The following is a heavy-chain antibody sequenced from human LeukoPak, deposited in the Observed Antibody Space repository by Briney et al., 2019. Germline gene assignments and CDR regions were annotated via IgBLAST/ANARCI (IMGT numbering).Heavy chain of an antibody. CDR2: INHSGST. V-gene: IGHV4-34*01. D-gene: IGHD2-15*01. Sequence: PETLSLTSAVHGESFSGYYWSWIRQPPGKGLEWIGEINHSGSTNYNPSLKSRVTISVDTSKNQFSLKLSSVTAAETAVYYCATGAATWEYYFDYWGQGTLVTVSS. J-gene: IGHJ4*02. CDR3: ATGAATWEYYFDY. CDR1: GESFSGYY.